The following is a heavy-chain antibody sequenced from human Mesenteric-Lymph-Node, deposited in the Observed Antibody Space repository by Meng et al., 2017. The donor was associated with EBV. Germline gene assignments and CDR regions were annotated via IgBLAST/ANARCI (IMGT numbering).Heavy chain of an antibody. CDR3: ARRGIAEGFDF. V-gene: IGHV4-30-2*01. CDR2: IYHFGSP. Sequence: QLQLQESGSGLVKPSLTLSLTCAVSGGSVSSGGYSWSWIRQPPGKGLEWIGYIYHFGSPNYNPSLKSRVTISVDRSKNQFSLNLTSMTAADTAVYYCARRGIAEGFDFWGQGTLVTVSS. CDR1: GGSVSSGGYS. J-gene: IGHJ4*02.